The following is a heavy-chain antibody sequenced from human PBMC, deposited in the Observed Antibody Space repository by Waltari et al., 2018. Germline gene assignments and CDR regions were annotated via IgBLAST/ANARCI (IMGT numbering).Heavy chain of an antibody. D-gene: IGHD3-3*01. CDR2: T. Sequence: TYYADSVKGRYNISRENARNTLYLQLNSMRTEDTAVYDCAQGPDSFDFDWFDPWGQGTLVTVSS. J-gene: IGHJ5*02. V-gene: IGHV3-23*01. CDR3: AQGPDSFDFDWFDP.